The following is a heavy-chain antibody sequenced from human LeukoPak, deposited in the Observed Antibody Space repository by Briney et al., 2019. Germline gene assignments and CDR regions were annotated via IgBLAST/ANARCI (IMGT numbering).Heavy chain of an antibody. D-gene: IGHD2-2*01. CDR2: IIPIFGTA. J-gene: IGHJ5*02. Sequence: SVKVSCKASGGTFSSYAISWVRQAPGQELEWMGGIIPIFGTANYAQKFQGRVTITADESTSTAYMELSSLRSEDTAVYYCARDYCSSTSCYSWFDPWGQGTLVTVSS. CDR1: GGTFSSYA. CDR3: ARDYCSSTSCYSWFDP. V-gene: IGHV1-69*13.